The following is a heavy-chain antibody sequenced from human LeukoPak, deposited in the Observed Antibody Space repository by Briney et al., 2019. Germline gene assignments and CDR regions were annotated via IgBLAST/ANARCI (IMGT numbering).Heavy chain of an antibody. CDR1: GGSINNYY. CDR2: IYYSGST. CDR3: ARGGLGATRGDFDY. D-gene: IGHD1-26*01. J-gene: IGHJ4*02. Sequence: SETLSLTCTVSGGSINNYYWSWIRQPPGKGLEWIGYIYYSGSTKYNPSLKSRVTISVDTSKNQFSLKLSSVTAADTAVYYCARGGLGATRGDFDYWGQGTLVTVSS. V-gene: IGHV4-59*08.